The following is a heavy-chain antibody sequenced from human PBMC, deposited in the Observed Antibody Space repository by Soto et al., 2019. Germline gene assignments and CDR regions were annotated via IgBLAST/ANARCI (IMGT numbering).Heavy chain of an antibody. J-gene: IGHJ6*02. D-gene: IGHD2-2*01. CDR3: GRDLYQSVFYYGMEV. CDR2: ISTYNGNT. CDR1: GYTFTSYG. V-gene: IGHV1-18*01. Sequence: QVQVMQSGAEVKKPGASVKVSCKASGYTFTSYGISWVRQAPGQGLEWMGWISTYNGNTNYAQKLQGRVTMTTDTSTSTAYMELRSLRSDDTAVYYCGRDLYQSVFYYGMEVWGQGTTVTVSS.